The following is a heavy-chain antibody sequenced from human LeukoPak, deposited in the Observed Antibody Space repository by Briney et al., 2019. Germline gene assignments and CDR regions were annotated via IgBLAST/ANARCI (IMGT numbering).Heavy chain of an antibody. CDR1: GYTFTSYD. CDR3: ARGGAPYGSGSYYNGLDY. Sequence: ASVKVSCKASGYTFTSYDIKWLRQATGQGLEWMGWMNPNSGNTGYAQKFQGRDTITRNTSISTAYMELSSLRSEDTAVYYCARGGAPYGSGSYYNGLDYWGQGTLVTVSS. J-gene: IGHJ4*02. D-gene: IGHD3-10*01. V-gene: IGHV1-8*03. CDR2: MNPNSGNT.